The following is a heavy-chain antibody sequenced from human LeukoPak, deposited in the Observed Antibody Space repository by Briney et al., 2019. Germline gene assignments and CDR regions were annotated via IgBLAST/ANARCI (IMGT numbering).Heavy chain of an antibody. D-gene: IGHD3-10*01. Sequence: PSETLSLTCAVYGGSFSGYYWSWIRQPPGKGLEWIGEINHSGSTNYNPSLKSRVTISVDTSKNQFSLKLSSGTAADTAVYYCARVGSAITMVRGVSFDYWGQGTLVTVSS. CDR3: ARVGSAITMVRGVSFDY. J-gene: IGHJ4*02. V-gene: IGHV4-34*01. CDR2: INHSGST. CDR1: GGSFSGYY.